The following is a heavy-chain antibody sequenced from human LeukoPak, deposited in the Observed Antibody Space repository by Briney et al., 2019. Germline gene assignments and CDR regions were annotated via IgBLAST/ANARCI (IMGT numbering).Heavy chain of an antibody. V-gene: IGHV3-48*04. CDR2: ISSSSSTI. D-gene: IGHD3-22*01. J-gene: IGHJ4*02. CDR3: ARDLRGGYYTGVFDY. CDR1: GFTFSSYS. Sequence: GGSLRLSCAASGFTFSSYSMNWVRQAPGKGLEWVSYISSSSSTIYYADSVKGRFTISRDNAKNSLYLQMNSLRAEDTAVYYCARDLRGGYYTGVFDYWGQGTLVTVSS.